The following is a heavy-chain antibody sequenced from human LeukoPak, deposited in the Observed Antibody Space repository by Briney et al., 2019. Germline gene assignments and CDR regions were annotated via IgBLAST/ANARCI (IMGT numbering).Heavy chain of an antibody. V-gene: IGHV3-48*04. D-gene: IGHD6-19*01. CDR2: IDLSGSTL. CDR3: AKDRGYSSSTGALILDY. Sequence: GGSLRLSCAASGFTFSDYTMNWVRQAPGKGLEWVSYIDLSGSTLYYVDSVKGRFTISRDNAKNSLYLQMNSLRAEDTAVYYCAKDRGYSSSTGALILDYWGQGTLVTVSS. CDR1: GFTFSDYT. J-gene: IGHJ4*02.